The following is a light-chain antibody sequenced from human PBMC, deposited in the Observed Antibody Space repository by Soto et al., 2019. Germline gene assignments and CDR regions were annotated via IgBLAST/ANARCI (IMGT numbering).Light chain of an antibody. J-gene: IGLJ1*01. CDR3: SSFTTNTAYV. CDR2: DVS. Sequence: QSVLTQPASVTGSPGQSITISCTGSSSDVGGYNYVSWYQQHPGKAPKLMIYDVSDRPSGVSNRFSGSESGNTASLTISGLQAEDEADYYCSSFTTNTAYVFGSGTKLTVL. CDR1: SSDVGGYNY. V-gene: IGLV2-14*03.